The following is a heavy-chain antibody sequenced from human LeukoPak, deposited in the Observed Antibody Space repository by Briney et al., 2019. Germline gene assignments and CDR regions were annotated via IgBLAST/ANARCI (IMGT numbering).Heavy chain of an antibody. J-gene: IGHJ4*02. CDR1: GFTFSSYE. V-gene: IGHV3-48*03. CDR3: ARTAVRLFDF. D-gene: IGHD6-6*01. CDR2: ISSSGNTI. Sequence: GGSLRLSCAASGFTFSSYEMNWVRQAPGRGLEWVSSISSSGNTIYYADSVKGRFTISRDNAKNSLYLQMNSLRAEDTAVYYCARTAVRLFDFWGQGTLVTVSS.